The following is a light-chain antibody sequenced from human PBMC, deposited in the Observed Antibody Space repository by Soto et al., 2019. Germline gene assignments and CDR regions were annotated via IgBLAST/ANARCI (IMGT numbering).Light chain of an antibody. J-gene: IGLJ1*01. Sequence: QSVLTQPPSASGSPGQSGTISCAGTSDDGGRDNYVFSYEQHPGKVSKLIIYEVTNRPSGVSNRSSGSKSGNTASLIISGLQAEDEADYYCTSYTTSSTRVFGTGTKVTVL. CDR2: EVT. CDR1: SDDGGRDNY. CDR3: TSYTTSSTRV. V-gene: IGLV2-14*01.